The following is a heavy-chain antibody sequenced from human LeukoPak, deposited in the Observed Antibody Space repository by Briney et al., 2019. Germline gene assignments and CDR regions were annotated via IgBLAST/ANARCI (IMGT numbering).Heavy chain of an antibody. J-gene: IGHJ4*02. V-gene: IGHV3-23*01. CDR3: ARWFGESFDY. D-gene: IGHD3-10*01. Sequence: GGSLRLSCAASGFTFSSYAMSWVRQAPGKGLEWVSAISGSGGSTYYPDSVKGRFTISRDNAKKSLHLQMNSLRAEDTAVYYCARWFGESFDYWGQGTLVTVSS. CDR1: GFTFSSYA. CDR2: ISGSGGST.